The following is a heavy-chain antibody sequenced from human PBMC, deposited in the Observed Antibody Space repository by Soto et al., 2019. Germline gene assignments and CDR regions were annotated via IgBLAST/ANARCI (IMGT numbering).Heavy chain of an antibody. Sequence: GGSLRLSCADSGFILRNYWMSWVRQAPGMGLQWVASIKEDGSEKYYVDPVKGRFTISRENAKNSLYLQMNSLRAEDTAVYYCARYRSLDPCGQAILVTVSS. CDR1: GFILRNYW. J-gene: IGHJ5*02. V-gene: IGHV3-7*03. CDR2: IKEDGSEK. CDR3: ARYRSLDP. D-gene: IGHD3-16*02.